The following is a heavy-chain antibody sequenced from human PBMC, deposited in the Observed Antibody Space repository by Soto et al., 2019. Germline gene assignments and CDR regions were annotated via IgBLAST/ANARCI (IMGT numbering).Heavy chain of an antibody. J-gene: IGHJ2*01. CDR3: SREGMLVVTPTQPYWYFDL. CDR2: IWYDGSNK. Sequence: QVQLVESGGGVVQPGRSLRLSCAASGFTFSSYGMHWVRQAPGKGLEWVAVIWYDGSNKYYADSVKGRFTISRDNSKKQVFLEMNRLGAEDTAFYYCSREGMLVVTPTQPYWYFDLWGRGTLVTVSS. CDR1: GFTFSSYG. V-gene: IGHV3-33*01. D-gene: IGHD3-22*01.